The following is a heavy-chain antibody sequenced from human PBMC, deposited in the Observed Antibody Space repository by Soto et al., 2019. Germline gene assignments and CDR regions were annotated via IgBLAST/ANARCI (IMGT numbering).Heavy chain of an antibody. Sequence: GGSLRLSCAASGFTFTNYAMTWVRQAPGKGLEWVSVTSGSGGSTYYADSVKGRFTISRDNSKNTLYLQMDSLRAEDTAVYYCAKVKVVTAAADDHFDHWGQGTLVTVSS. CDR1: GFTFTNYA. J-gene: IGHJ4*02. CDR2: TSGSGGST. D-gene: IGHD2-21*02. CDR3: AKVKVVTAAADDHFDH. V-gene: IGHV3-23*01.